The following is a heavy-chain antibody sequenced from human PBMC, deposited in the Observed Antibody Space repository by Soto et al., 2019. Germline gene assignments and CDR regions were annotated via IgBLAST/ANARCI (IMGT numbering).Heavy chain of an antibody. V-gene: IGHV1-18*01. CDR1: GYTFTNYC. J-gene: IGHJ4*02. Sequence: ASVKVSCKASGYTFTNYCISWVRQAPGQGLEWMAWISAYNGNTNYAQSLQGRVTMTTDTSTNTAYMELRSLRSDDTAVYYCARWGPDSYLLDYWGQGTLVTVSS. CDR3: ARWGPDSYLLDY. D-gene: IGHD3-16*02. CDR2: ISAYNGNT.